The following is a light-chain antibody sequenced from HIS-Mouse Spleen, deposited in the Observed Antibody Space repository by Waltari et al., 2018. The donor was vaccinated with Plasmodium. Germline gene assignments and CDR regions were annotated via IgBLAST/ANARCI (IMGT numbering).Light chain of an antibody. CDR2: RAS. CDR1: HTGSKN. CDR3: QVWDSSTANVV. V-gene: IGLV3-9*01. J-gene: IGLJ2*01. Sequence: SYELTQPPSASVALGPTARITCGGSHTGSKNVHLYQQKPGQAPVLVSYRASNRPSGIPERFSGSNSGNTATLTISRAQAGDEADYYCQVWDSSTANVVFGGGTKLTVL.